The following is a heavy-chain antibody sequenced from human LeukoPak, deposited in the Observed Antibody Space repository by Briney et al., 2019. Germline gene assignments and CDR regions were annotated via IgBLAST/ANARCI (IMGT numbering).Heavy chain of an antibody. V-gene: IGHV3-53*01. CDR3: ASGGMGARKYYSDPFHY. Sequence: GGSLRLSCAASGFTVSSNHMSWVRQGPGKGLEGGSILYSAGSTYYADSVRGRFTIARDSSKNTVCLQMNSLRADDTAVYYCASGGMGARKYYSDPFHYWGQGPLVTVSS. J-gene: IGHJ4*02. CDR1: GFTVSSNH. D-gene: IGHD3-10*01. CDR2: LYSAGST.